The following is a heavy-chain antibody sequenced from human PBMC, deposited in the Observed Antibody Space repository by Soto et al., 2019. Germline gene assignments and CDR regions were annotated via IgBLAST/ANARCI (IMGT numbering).Heavy chain of an antibody. CDR1: GFTFSSYA. V-gene: IGHV3-23*01. J-gene: IGHJ4*02. Sequence: GGSLRPSCAASGFTFSSYAMSWVRQAPGKGLEWVSAISGSGGSTYYGDSVKGRFTISRDNSKNTLYLQMNSLRAEGTAVYYCANPESIAARLDYWGQGTLVTVSS. CDR2: ISGSGGST. CDR3: ANPESIAARLDY. D-gene: IGHD6-6*01.